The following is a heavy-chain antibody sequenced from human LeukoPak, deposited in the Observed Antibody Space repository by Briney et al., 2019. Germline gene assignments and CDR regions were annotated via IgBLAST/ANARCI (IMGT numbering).Heavy chain of an antibody. CDR2: ISSSSSYI. Sequence: PGGSLGLSCAASGFTSGSYSMNWVRQAPGKGLEWVSSISSSSSYIYYADSVKGRFTTSRDNAKNSLYLQMNSLRAEDTAVYYCARDQPAAIGDYDAFDIWGQGTMVTVSS. D-gene: IGHD4-17*01. J-gene: IGHJ3*02. V-gene: IGHV3-21*01. CDR3: ARDQPAAIGDYDAFDI. CDR1: GFTSGSYS.